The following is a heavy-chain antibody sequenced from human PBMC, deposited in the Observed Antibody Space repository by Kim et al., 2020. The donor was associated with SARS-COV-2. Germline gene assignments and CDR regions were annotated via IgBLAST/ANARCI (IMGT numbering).Heavy chain of an antibody. Sequence: NPSLKSRVTISVDTSKNQFSLKLSSVTAADTAVYYCARYEGDSSSRIVDYWGQGTLVTVSS. CDR3: ARYEGDSSSRIVDY. D-gene: IGHD6-13*01. V-gene: IGHV4-34*01. J-gene: IGHJ4*02.